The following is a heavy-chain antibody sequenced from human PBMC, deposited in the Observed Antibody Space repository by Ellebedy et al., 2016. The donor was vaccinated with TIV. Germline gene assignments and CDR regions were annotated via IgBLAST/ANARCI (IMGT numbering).Heavy chain of an antibody. CDR1: GFTFRDYS. CDR3: ARRHGNLDY. Sequence: GESLKISCAASGFTFRDYSMSWIRQAPGKGLEWVSYISDDGNAMSYAESVRGRFTISRDNANNSLYLQMNSLRAEDTAVYYCARRHGNLDYWGQGTLVTVSS. CDR2: ISDDGNAM. J-gene: IGHJ4*02. V-gene: IGHV3-11*01.